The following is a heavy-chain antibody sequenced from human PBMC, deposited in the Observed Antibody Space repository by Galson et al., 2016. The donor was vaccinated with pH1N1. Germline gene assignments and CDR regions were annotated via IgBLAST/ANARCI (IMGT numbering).Heavy chain of an antibody. CDR3: ARGVRISLWLRDC. CDR2: MSAYNGNT. V-gene: IGHV1-18*01. D-gene: IGHD5-18*01. Sequence: SVKVSCKASGYTFTNYGITWVRQAPGQGLEWMAWMSAYNGNTNYAQKFQGRVTMATDTSTHTAYMELRNLTTDDAAVYYCARGVRISLWLRDCWVQGPLVTVPS. J-gene: IGHJ4*02. CDR1: GYTFTNYG.